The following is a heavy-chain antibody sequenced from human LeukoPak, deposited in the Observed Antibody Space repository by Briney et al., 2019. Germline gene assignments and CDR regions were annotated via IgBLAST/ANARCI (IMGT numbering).Heavy chain of an antibody. J-gene: IGHJ4*02. V-gene: IGHV3-9*01. Sequence: GGSLRLSCGASGFTFSNYAMSWVRQAPGKGLEWVSGISWNSGSIGYADSVKGRFTISRDNAKNSLYLQMNSLRAEDTALYYCAKGPLGSSWYRGAGKTKPYFDYWGQGTLVTVSS. CDR1: GFTFSNYA. CDR2: ISWNSGSI. D-gene: IGHD6-13*01. CDR3: AKGPLGSSWYRGAGKTKPYFDY.